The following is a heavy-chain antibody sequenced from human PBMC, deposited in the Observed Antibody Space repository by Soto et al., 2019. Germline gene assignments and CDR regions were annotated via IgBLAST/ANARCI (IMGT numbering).Heavy chain of an antibody. J-gene: IGHJ4*02. CDR2: IWYDGSNK. Sequence: GGSLRLSCAASGFTFSSYGMHWVRQAPGKGLEWVAVIWYDGSNKYYADSVKGRFTISRDNSKNTLYLQMNSLRAEDTAVYYCARGLHSGYDYNPYYFDYWGQGTLVTVSS. D-gene: IGHD5-12*01. V-gene: IGHV3-33*01. CDR3: ARGLHSGYDYNPYYFDY. CDR1: GFTFSSYG.